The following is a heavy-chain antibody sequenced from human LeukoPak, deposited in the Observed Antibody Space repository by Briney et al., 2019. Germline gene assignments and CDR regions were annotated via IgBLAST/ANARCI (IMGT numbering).Heavy chain of an antibody. Sequence: GGSLRLSCAASGFTFSNAWMTWVRQAPGKGLEWVGRVKRKIDGETTDYAAPVKGRFAISRDDSKNTVYLQMNSLKTEDTAVYYCTTDSAAYWGQGTPVTVSS. CDR3: TTDSAAY. CDR1: GFTFSNAW. V-gene: IGHV3-15*01. CDR2: VKRKIDGETT. J-gene: IGHJ4*02.